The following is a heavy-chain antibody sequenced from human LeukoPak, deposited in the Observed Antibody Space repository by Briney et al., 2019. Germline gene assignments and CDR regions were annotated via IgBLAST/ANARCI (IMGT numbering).Heavy chain of an antibody. J-gene: IGHJ5*02. D-gene: IGHD5-18*01. CDR3: ARGQLWQTGWFDP. CDR1: GFTFSDYS. CDR2: ISSTSSYI. V-gene: IGHV3-21*01. Sequence: GGSLRLSCAASGFTFSDYSMHWVRQAPGEGLEWVSTISSTSSYIYSADSLKGRLTISRDNAKNSLYLQMSTLRAEDTAVYYCARGQLWQTGWFDPWGQGTLVTVSS.